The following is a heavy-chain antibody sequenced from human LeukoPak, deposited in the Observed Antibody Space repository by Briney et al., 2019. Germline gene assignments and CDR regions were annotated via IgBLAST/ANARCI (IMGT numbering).Heavy chain of an antibody. CDR3: ARKWDATEDAFDI. CDR1: GSTFSSYS. J-gene: IGHJ3*02. CDR2: ISSSGSTI. V-gene: IGHV3-48*04. Sequence: GGSLRLSCAASGSTFSSYSMNWVRQAPGKGLEWVSYISSSGSTIYYADSVKGRFTISRDNAKNSLYLQMNSLRAEDTAVYYCARKWDATEDAFDIWGQGTMVTVSS. D-gene: IGHD1-26*01.